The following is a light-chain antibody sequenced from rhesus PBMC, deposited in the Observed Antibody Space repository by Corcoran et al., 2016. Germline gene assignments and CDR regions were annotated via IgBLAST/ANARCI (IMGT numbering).Light chain of an antibody. CDR1: QSVSNN. J-gene: IGKJ4*01. CDR3: QQDYSWPLT. Sequence: EIVMTQSPATLSLSPGERATLSCRASQSVSNNLAWYQQKPGQAPKLPTYGASSRATGIPDRFSGRGSGTEFTLTISSLEPEDVGVYYCQQDYSWPLTFGGGTKVELK. V-gene: IGKV3-42*01. CDR2: GAS.